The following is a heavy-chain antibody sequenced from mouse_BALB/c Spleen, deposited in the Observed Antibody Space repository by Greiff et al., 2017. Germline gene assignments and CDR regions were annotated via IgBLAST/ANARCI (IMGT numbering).Heavy chain of an antibody. CDR3: ARKGFGGSYLYFDV. Sequence: EVMLVESGGGLVQPGGSLKLSCAASGFTFSSYGMSWVRQTPDKRLELVATINSNGGSTYYPDSVKGRFTISSDNAKNTLYLQMSSLKSEDTAMYYCARKGFGGSYLYFDVWGAGTTVTVSS. D-gene: IGHD1-1*02. CDR1: GFTFSSYG. V-gene: IGHV5-6-3*01. J-gene: IGHJ1*01. CDR2: INSNGGST.